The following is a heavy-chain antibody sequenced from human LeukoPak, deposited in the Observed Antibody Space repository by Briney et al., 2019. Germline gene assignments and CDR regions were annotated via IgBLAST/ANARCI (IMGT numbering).Heavy chain of an antibody. J-gene: IGHJ4*02. CDR3: ATARYSSGWYGAGVDY. D-gene: IGHD6-13*01. Sequence: ASVKVPCKASGYTFTGYYMHWVRQAPGQGLEWMGRINPNSGGTNYAQKFQGRVTMTRDTSISTAYMELSRLRSDDTAVYYCATARYSSGWYGAGVDYWGQGTLVTVSS. CDR2: INPNSGGT. V-gene: IGHV1-2*06. CDR1: GYTFTGYY.